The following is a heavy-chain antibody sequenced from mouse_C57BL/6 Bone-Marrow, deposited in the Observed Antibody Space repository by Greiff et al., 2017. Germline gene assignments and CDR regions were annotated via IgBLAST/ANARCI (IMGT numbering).Heavy chain of an antibody. V-gene: IGHV3-1*01. CDR1: GYSITSGYD. Sequence: ESGPGMVKPSQSLSLTCTVTGYSITSGYDWHWIRHFPGNKLEWMGYISYSGSTNYNPSLKSRISITHDTSKNQFFLKLNSVTTEDTATXYCAREGFGGAMDYWGQGTSVTVSS. CDR3: AREGFGGAMDY. D-gene: IGHD3-1*01. J-gene: IGHJ4*01. CDR2: ISYSGST.